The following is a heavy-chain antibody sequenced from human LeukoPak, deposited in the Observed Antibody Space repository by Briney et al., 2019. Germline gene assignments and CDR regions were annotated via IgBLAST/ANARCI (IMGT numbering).Heavy chain of an antibody. CDR3: ARHKAGPHSSPYYYYYYYMDV. Sequence: PSETLSLTCTVSGGSISSSSYYWGWIRQPPGKGLEWIGSIYYSGSTYYNPSLKSRVTISVDTSKNQFSLKLSSVTAADTAVYYCARHKAGPHSSPYYYYYYYMDVWGKGTTVTVSS. D-gene: IGHD6-6*01. CDR2: IYYSGST. V-gene: IGHV4-39*01. CDR1: GGSISSSSYY. J-gene: IGHJ6*03.